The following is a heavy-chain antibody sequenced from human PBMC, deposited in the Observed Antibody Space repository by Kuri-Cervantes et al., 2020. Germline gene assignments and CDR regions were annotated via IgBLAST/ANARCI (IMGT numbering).Heavy chain of an antibody. CDR2: IWYDGSNK. CDR3: AKGPHRKQQLVVYWYFDL. V-gene: IGHV3-33*03. Sequence: SLKISCAASGVTFSSYDMHWVRQAPGKGLEWVAVIWYDGSNKYYADSVKGRFTISRDNAKNSLYLQMNSLRAEDTALYYCAKGPHRKQQLVVYWYFDLWGRGTLVTVSS. D-gene: IGHD6-13*01. J-gene: IGHJ2*01. CDR1: GVTFSSYD.